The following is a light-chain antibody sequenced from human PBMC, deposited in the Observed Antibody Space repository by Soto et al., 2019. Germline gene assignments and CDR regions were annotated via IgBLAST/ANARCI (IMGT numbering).Light chain of an antibody. CDR1: SSNIGAGYA. CDR2: GNN. CDR3: QSYDSSLDGWV. J-gene: IGLJ3*02. Sequence: QLVLTQPPSVSGAPGQRVTISCTGSSSNIGAGYAVHWYQQLPGTAPKLLIYGNNNRPSGVPDRFSGSKSGTSASLAITGLQAEDEADYYCQSYDSSLDGWVFGGGTQLTVL. V-gene: IGLV1-40*01.